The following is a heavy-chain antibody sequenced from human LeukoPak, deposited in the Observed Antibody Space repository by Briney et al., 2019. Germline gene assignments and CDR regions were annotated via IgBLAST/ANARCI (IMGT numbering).Heavy chain of an antibody. D-gene: IGHD4-11*01. Sequence: PGGSLRLSCAASGFTFSSYSMNWVRQAPGKGLEWVSYISSSGSTIYYADSVRGRFTISRDNAKNSLYLQMNSLRAEDTALYYCARVMTTSLRSFDYWGQGTLVTVSS. CDR1: GFTFSSYS. CDR3: ARVMTTSLRSFDY. V-gene: IGHV3-48*04. CDR2: ISSSGSTI. J-gene: IGHJ4*02.